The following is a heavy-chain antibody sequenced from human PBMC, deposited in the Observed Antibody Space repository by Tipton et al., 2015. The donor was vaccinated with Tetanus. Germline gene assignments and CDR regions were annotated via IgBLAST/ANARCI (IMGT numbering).Heavy chain of an antibody. CDR1: GFTFSSYA. D-gene: IGHD3-10*01. V-gene: IGHV3-23*01. CDR3: AKYSRITMVRGVRFSYYFDY. CDR2: ISGSGGST. Sequence: SLRLSCAASGFTFSSYAMSWVRQAPGKGLEWVSAISGSGGSTYYADSVKGRFTISRDNSKNTLYLQMNSLRAEDTAVYYCAKYSRITMVRGVRFSYYFDYWGQGTLVTVSS. J-gene: IGHJ4*02.